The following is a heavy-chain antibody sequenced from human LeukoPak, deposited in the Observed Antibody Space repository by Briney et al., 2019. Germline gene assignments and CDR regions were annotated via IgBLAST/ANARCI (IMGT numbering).Heavy chain of an antibody. J-gene: IGHJ3*02. V-gene: IGHV4-61*02. D-gene: IGHD2-21*02. Sequence: SQTLSLTCTVSGGSISSGSYYWSWIRQPAGKGLEWIGRIYTSGSTNYNPSLKSRVTISVDTSKNQFSLKLSSVTAADTAVYYCAREPLAYCGGDCPYDAFDIWGQGTMVTVSS. CDR2: IYTSGST. CDR1: GGSISSGSYY. CDR3: AREPLAYCGGDCPYDAFDI.